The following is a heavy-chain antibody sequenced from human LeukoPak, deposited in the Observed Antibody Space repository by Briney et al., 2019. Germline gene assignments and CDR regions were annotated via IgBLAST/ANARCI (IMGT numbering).Heavy chain of an antibody. V-gene: IGHV3-9*01. CDR2: ISWNSGTI. D-gene: IGHD1-26*01. CDR3: AKVGGDSGNYFEDFDY. Sequence: GGSLGLSCATSGFTFNDYAMHWVRQAPGKGLEWVSGISWNSGTIGYADSVKGRFTISRDIAKNSLYLQMNSLRAEDTAMYYCAKVGGDSGNYFEDFDYWGQGTLVTVSS. J-gene: IGHJ4*02. CDR1: GFTFNDYA.